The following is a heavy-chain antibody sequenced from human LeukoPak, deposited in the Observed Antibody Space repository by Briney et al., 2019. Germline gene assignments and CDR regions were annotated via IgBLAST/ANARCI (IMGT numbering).Heavy chain of an antibody. CDR3: ARGAVAGTELPDY. D-gene: IGHD6-19*01. CDR2: IYYSGST. V-gene: IGHV4-59*01. J-gene: IGHJ4*02. CDR1: GYSISNSYY. Sequence: SETLSLTCIVSGYSISNSYYWSWIRQPPGKGLEWIGYIYYSGSTNYNPSLKSRVTISVDTSKNQFSLKLSSVTAADTAVYYCARGAVAGTELPDYWGQGTLVTVSS.